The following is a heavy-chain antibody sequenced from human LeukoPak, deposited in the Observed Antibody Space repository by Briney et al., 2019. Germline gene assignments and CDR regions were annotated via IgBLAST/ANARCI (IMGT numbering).Heavy chain of an antibody. CDR3: AKKVDCRSTSCYGPWFDP. D-gene: IGHD2-2*01. CDR1: GFTFSSYA. J-gene: IGHJ5*02. V-gene: IGHV3-23*01. CDR2: ISGSGGST. Sequence: PGPSLRLSCAASGFTFSSYAMSWVRQAPAKGLEWVSAISGSGGSTYYADSVKGRFTISRDNSEYMLYLQMNSLRAEDTAVYYCAKKVDCRSTSCYGPWFDPWGQGTLVTVSS.